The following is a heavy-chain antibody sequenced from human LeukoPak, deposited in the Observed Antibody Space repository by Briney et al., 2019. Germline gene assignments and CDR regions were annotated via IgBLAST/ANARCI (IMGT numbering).Heavy chain of an antibody. CDR1: GYTFTVYY. D-gene: IGHD3-16*01. Sequence: ASVTVSCTASGYTFTVYYMRWVRQAPGQGLEWMGWINPNSGGTNYAQKFQGWVTMTRDTSISTAYMELSRLRSDDTAVYYCARGGGMDVWGQGTTVTVSS. V-gene: IGHV1-2*04. CDR2: INPNSGGT. J-gene: IGHJ6*02. CDR3: ARGGGMDV.